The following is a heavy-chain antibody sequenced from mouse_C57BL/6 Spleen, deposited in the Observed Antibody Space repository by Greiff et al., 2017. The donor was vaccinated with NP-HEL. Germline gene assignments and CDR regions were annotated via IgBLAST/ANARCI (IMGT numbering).Heavy chain of an antibody. D-gene: IGHD2-1*01. CDR3: ARRGNYGKDYAMDY. CDR2: INPNYGTT. J-gene: IGHJ4*01. V-gene: IGHV1-39*01. Sequence: VQLQQSGPELVKPGASVKISCKASGYSFTDYNMNWVKQSNGKSLEWIGVINPNYGTTSYNQKFKGKATLTVDQSSSTAYMQLNSLTSEDSAVYDCARRGNYGKDYAMDYWGKGTSVTVAS. CDR1: GYSFTDYN.